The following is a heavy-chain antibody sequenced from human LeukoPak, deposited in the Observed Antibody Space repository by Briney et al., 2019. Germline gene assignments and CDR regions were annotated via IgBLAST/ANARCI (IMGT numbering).Heavy chain of an antibody. D-gene: IGHD4-17*01. Sequence: SETLSLTCTVSGGSISSYYWNWIRQPPGKTLEWIGYIYYTGSANYNPSLKSRVAMSVDTSKTQFSLKLSSVTTADTAVYYCARGTVTTGYFDYWGQGTLVTVSS. CDR2: IYYTGSA. V-gene: IGHV4-59*01. CDR1: GGSISSYY. CDR3: ARGTVTTGYFDY. J-gene: IGHJ4*02.